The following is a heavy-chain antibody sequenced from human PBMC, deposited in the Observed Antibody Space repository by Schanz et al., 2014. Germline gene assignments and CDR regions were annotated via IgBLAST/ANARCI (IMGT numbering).Heavy chain of an antibody. V-gene: IGHV1-18*01. J-gene: IGHJ3*02. CDR3: TRGGYSYALSAFDI. CDR2: INPNSGDT. CDR1: GGTFSSFG. Sequence: VQLEQSGAEVKKPGSSVKVSCKASGGTFSSFGINWVRQAPGQGLEWMGWINPNSGDTNYALKLQGRVTMTTDTSTGTAYMELRSLRSDDTALYYCTRGGYSYALSAFDIWGQGTMVTVSS. D-gene: IGHD5-18*01.